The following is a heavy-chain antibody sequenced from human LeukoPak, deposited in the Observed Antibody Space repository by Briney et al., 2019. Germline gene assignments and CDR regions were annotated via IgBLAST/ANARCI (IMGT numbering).Heavy chain of an antibody. CDR1: GFTFNNAW. D-gene: IGHD1-26*01. CDR2: ISGNGAGT. Sequence: PGGSLRLSCAGSGFTFNNAWMSWVRQAPGRGLEWVSSISGNGAGTYYADSVKGRFTISRDNSKNTLYLQMNSLRAEDTALYYCAKSGARNYFDYWGQGTLVTVSS. V-gene: IGHV3-23*01. CDR3: AKSGARNYFDY. J-gene: IGHJ4*02.